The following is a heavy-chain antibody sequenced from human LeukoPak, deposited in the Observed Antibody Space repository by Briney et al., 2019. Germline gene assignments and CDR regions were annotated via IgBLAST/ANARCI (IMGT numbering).Heavy chain of an antibody. D-gene: IGHD4-11*01. J-gene: IGHJ4*02. CDR2: IYPGDSDT. Sequence: GESLKISCKGSGYSFTSYWIGWVRQMPGKGLEWMGIIYPGDSDTRYSPSFQGQVTISADKSISTAYLQWGSLKASDTAMYYCARLGLDYSNYESSDFDYWGQGTLVTVSS. V-gene: IGHV5-51*01. CDR1: GYSFTSYW. CDR3: ARLGLDYSNYESSDFDY.